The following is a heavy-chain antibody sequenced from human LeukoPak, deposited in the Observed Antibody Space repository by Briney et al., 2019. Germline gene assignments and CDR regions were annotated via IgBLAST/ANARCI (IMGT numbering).Heavy chain of an antibody. CDR3: ARARNHLEYSSSEDFDY. CDR1: GFTFSSYS. Sequence: GGSLRLSCAASGFTFSSYSMNWVRQAPGKGLEWVSSISSSSSYIYYADSVKGRFTISRDNSKNTLYLQMNSLRAEDTAVYYCARARNHLEYSSSEDFDYWGQGTLVTVSS. CDR2: ISSSSSYI. V-gene: IGHV3-21*01. J-gene: IGHJ4*02. D-gene: IGHD6-6*01.